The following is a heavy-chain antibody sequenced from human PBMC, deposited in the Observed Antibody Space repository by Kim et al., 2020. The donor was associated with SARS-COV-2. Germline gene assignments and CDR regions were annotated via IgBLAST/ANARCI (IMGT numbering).Heavy chain of an antibody. V-gene: IGHV3-64D*06. J-gene: IGHJ4*02. Sequence: GGSLILSCSASGFTFSSYAMQWVRQAPGKGLEYVSGITNNGGTTYYGDSVKGRFTISRDNSKNTLYLQMNRLRAEDTAVYYCVKDSDYDDANHLDYWGQGTLVTVSS. D-gene: IGHD4-17*01. CDR2: ITNNGGTT. CDR1: GFTFSSYA. CDR3: VKDSDYDDANHLDY.